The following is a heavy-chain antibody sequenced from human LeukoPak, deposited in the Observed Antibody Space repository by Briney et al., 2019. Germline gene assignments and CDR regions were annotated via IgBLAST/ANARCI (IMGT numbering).Heavy chain of an antibody. Sequence: PSETLSLTCTVSGGSISSYYWSWIRQPPGKGLEWIGYIYYSGSTNYNPSLKSRVTISVDTSKNQFSLKLSSVTAADTAVYYCARGGSGWYSRYWGRGTLVTVSS. CDR1: GGSISSYY. D-gene: IGHD6-19*01. CDR2: IYYSGST. V-gene: IGHV4-59*12. CDR3: ARGGSGWYSRY. J-gene: IGHJ4*02.